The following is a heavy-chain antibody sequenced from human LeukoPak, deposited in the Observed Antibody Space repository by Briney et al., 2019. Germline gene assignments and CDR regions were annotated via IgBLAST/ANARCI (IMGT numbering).Heavy chain of an antibody. D-gene: IGHD7-27*01. CDR3: AIDPNWGTHS. Sequence: HPGGSLRLSCAASGFTFSTYTMYWVRHPPGKRLEWVSIIGNNGGGIHYADSVKGRFTISRDNFKNALYLQMNSLRVEDTAVYYCAIDPNWGTHSWGQGVLVTVSS. CDR1: GFTFSTYT. V-gene: IGHV3-23*01. CDR2: IGNNGGGI. J-gene: IGHJ4*02.